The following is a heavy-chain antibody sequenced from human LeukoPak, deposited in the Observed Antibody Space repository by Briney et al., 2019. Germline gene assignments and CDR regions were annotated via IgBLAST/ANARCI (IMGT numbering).Heavy chain of an antibody. J-gene: IGHJ4*02. Sequence: ASVTVSCKASGYTFTGYYMHWVRQAPGQGLEWMGWISPNSGGTNYAQKFQGRVTMTRDTSISTAYMELSRLRSDDTAVYYCARDIAYGGSSDHDYWGQGTLVTVSS. CDR3: ARDIAYGGSSDHDY. CDR2: ISPNSGGT. CDR1: GYTFTGYY. D-gene: IGHD6-6*01. V-gene: IGHV1-2*02.